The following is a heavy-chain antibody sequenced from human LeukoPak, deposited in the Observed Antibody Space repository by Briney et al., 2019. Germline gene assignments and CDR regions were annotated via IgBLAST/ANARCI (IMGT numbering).Heavy chain of an antibody. V-gene: IGHV3-15*01. Sequence: GVSLRLSCAAAGFTFSNAWMSWVRQAPGKGLEWVGRIKSKTDGGTTDYAAPVKGRFTISRDDSKNTLYLQMNSLKTEDTAVYYSTTSYGDFDYWDQGTLVTVSS. CDR2: IKSKTDGGTT. D-gene: IGHD4-17*01. CDR1: GFTFSNAW. J-gene: IGHJ4*02. CDR3: TTSYGDFDY.